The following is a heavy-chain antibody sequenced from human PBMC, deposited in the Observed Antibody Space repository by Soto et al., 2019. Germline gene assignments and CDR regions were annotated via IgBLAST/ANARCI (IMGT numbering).Heavy chain of an antibody. Sequence: TLSLTCTVSGGSIRSGGYYWSWVRQHPRRGLEWIGNTYYSGNTYYNPSLKSRLTISVDTSKNQFSLNLSSVTAADTAVYYCARDRLMATAGTARHYFGLDVWGQGTTVTVSS. CDR3: ARDRLMATAGTARHYFGLDV. D-gene: IGHD5-18*01. J-gene: IGHJ6*02. V-gene: IGHV4-31*03. CDR1: GGSIRSGGYY. CDR2: TYYSGNT.